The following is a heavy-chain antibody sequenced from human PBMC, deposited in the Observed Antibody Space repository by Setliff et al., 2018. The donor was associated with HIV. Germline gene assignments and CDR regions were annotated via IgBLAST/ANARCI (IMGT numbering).Heavy chain of an antibody. CDR2: MSYDGNNK. V-gene: IGHV3-30*07. Sequence: PGGSLRLSCAASGFIFSSYAMHWVRQAPGKGLEWVAVMSYDGNNKYYADSVKGRFTISRDNSQNTLYLQMNSLTAEDTAIYYCAKRDYEDSTSYAPFFQYWGQGTLVTVSS. D-gene: IGHD3-22*01. J-gene: IGHJ1*01. CDR1: GFIFSSYA. CDR3: AKRDYEDSTSYAPFFQY.